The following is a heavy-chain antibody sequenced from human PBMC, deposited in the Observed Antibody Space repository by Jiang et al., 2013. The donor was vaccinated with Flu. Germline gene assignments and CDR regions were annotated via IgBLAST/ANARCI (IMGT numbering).Heavy chain of an antibody. CDR3: ARSADGYIDY. J-gene: IGHJ4*02. D-gene: IGHD6-13*01. CDR2: TYYRSKWFK. V-gene: IGHV6-1*01. Sequence: LTCAISGDSVSSNSAAWNWIRQSPSRGLEWLGRTYYRSKWFKGYAVSVKSRITVNPDTTKNQFSLQLNSVTPDDTAVYYCARSADGYIDYWGQGTLVTVSS. CDR1: GDSVSSNSAA.